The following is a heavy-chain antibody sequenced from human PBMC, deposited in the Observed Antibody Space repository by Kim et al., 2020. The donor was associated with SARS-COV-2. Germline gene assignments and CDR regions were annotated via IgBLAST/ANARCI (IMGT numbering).Heavy chain of an antibody. D-gene: IGHD5-12*01. J-gene: IGHJ4*02. CDR3: ARIWRLRLTNFDY. Sequence: GGSLRLSCAASGFTFSSYWMSWVRQAPGKGLEWVANIKQDGSEKYYVDSVKGRFTISRDNAKNSLYLQMNSLRAEDTAVYYCARIWRLRLTNFDYWGQGTLVTVSS. V-gene: IGHV3-7*01. CDR2: IKQDGSEK. CDR1: GFTFSSYW.